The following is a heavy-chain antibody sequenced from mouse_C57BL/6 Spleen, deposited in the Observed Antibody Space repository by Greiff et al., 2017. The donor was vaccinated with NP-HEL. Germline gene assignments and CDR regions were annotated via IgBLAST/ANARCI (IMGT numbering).Heavy chain of an antibody. CDR1: GYTFTSYW. Sequence: QVQLQQPGAELVKPGASVKLPCKASGYTFTSYWMHWVKQRPGQGLEWIGMIHPNSGNTNYNEKFKSKATLTVDKSSSTAYMQLSSLTSEDSAVYYCARGFGISYWYFDVWGPGTTVTVSS. V-gene: IGHV1-64*01. D-gene: IGHD1-1*01. J-gene: IGHJ1*01. CDR3: ARGFGISYWYFDV. CDR2: IHPNSGNT.